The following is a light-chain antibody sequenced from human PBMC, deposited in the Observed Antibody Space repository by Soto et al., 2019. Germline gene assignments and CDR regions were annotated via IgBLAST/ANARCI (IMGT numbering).Light chain of an antibody. Sequence: DIQMTQSPSSLSASVGAGVTGTCRASQSISSYLNWYQQKPGKAPKLLIYAASSLQSGVPSRVSGSGSGTDVTLTISSLQPEDVATYYGQQSYSTSLTVGQGTRLEIK. CDR1: QSISSY. CDR3: QQSYSTSLT. V-gene: IGKV1-39*01. CDR2: AAS. J-gene: IGKJ5*01.